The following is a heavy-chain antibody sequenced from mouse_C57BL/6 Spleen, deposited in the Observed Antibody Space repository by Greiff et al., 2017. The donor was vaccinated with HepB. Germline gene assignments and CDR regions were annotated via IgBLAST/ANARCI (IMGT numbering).Heavy chain of an antibody. D-gene: IGHD1-1*01. CDR3: ARRGGYYYGSSQYYFDY. J-gene: IGHJ2*01. CDR2: ISSGGSYT. CDR1: GFTFSSYG. V-gene: IGHV5-6*01. Sequence: EVQRVESGGDLVKPGGSLKLSCAASGFTFSSYGMSWVRQTPDKRLEWVATISSGGSYTYYPDSVKGRFTISRDNAKNTLYLQMSSLKSEDTAMYYCARRGGYYYGSSQYYFDYWGQGTTLTVSS.